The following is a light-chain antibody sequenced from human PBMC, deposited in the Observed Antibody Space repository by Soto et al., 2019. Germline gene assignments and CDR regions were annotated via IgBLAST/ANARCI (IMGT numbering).Light chain of an antibody. Sequence: IVFTQSTAIVAFSTGDRATLPCSPSQSVSSSYLAWYQHKPGQAPRLLIHGASSRVTGIPDRLSGSGSGTDFTLTISSLEPGDFAVYYCQQRNDWQVTFGQGTRVEIK. CDR1: QSVSSSY. CDR2: GAS. J-gene: IGKJ5*01. V-gene: IGKV3D-20*02. CDR3: QQRNDWQVT.